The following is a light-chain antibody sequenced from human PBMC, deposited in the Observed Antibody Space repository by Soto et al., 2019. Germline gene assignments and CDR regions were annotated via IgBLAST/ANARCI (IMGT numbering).Light chain of an antibody. CDR2: RAS. CDR1: QSVSSSF. CDR3: QQYESSPLT. J-gene: IGKJ4*01. V-gene: IGKV3-20*01. Sequence: EIVLTQSPDTLSLSPGERATLSCRASQSVSSSFLAWYQQKPGQAPRLLIYRASSRATGIPDRFTGSGSGTDFTLTISRLEAEDFAVYYCQQYESSPLTFGGGTKVEIK.